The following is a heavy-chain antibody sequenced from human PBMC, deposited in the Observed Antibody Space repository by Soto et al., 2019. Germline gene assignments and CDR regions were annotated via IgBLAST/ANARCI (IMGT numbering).Heavy chain of an antibody. J-gene: IGHJ5*02. Sequence: TLSLTCTVSVGSISSGGYYWIWIRHHPGKGLEWIGYIYYSGSTYYNPSLKSRVTISVDTSKNQFSLKLSSVTAADTAVYYCASVIEYSSGWFDPWRKGTLVTVSS. CDR2: IYYSGST. D-gene: IGHD6-19*01. CDR3: ASVIEYSSGWFDP. CDR1: VGSISSGGYY. V-gene: IGHV4-31*03.